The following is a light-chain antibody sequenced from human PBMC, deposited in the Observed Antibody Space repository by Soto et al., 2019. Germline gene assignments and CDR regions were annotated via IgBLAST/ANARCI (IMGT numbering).Light chain of an antibody. CDR1: QSISGH. V-gene: IGKV3-15*01. Sequence: EMVMTQSPATLSVSPGERVTLSCRASQSISGHLAWYQQKRGQAPRLLIYGASTRATGIPARFSGSGSGTEFPPNINGLQSENFAVYFCQPYNNWPPWTFGQGTTVEI. J-gene: IGKJ1*01. CDR2: GAS. CDR3: QPYNNWPPWT.